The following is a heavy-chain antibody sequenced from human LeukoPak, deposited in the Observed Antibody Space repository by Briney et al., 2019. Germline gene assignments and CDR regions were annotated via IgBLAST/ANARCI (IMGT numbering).Heavy chain of an antibody. CDR3: AKVSGGEHDFWSDFSQDKWFDP. D-gene: IGHD3-3*01. CDR2: IGGVGVRE. V-gene: IGHV3-23*01. J-gene: IGHJ5*02. Sequence: PGGSLRLSCKASGFAFKSFPRGWFGKAPGKGLDWFAPIGGVGVREYYAESVKGRFTISRDNSKKTLFLQMNSLRVEDTAVYYCAKVSGGEHDFWSDFSQDKWFDPWGQGTLVTVSS. CDR1: GFAFKSFP.